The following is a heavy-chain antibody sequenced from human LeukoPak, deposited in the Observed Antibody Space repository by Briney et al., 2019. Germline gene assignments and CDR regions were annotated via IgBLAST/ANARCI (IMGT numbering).Heavy chain of an antibody. V-gene: IGHV3-15*07. CDR2: IKSKTDGGTT. D-gene: IGHD1-26*01. Sequence: GGSLRLSCAASGFTFSNAWMNWVRQAPGKGLEWVGRIKSKTDGGTTDYAAPVKGRFTISRDDSKNTLYLQMNSLKTEDTAVYYCTTEPPDRIVGAEYYYYGMDVWGQGTTVTVSS. CDR3: TTEPPDRIVGAEYYYYGMDV. CDR1: GFTFSNAW. J-gene: IGHJ6*02.